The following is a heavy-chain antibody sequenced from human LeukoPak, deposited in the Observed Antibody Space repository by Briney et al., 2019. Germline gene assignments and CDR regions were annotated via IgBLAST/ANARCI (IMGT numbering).Heavy chain of an antibody. CDR3: ARLEDTAMLDY. Sequence: SETLSLTCTVSGGSISSSSYYWSWIRQPPGKGLEWIGYIYYSGSTNYNPSLKSRVTISVDTSKNQFSLKLSSVTAADTAVYYCARLEDTAMLDYWGQGTLVTVSS. D-gene: IGHD5-18*01. J-gene: IGHJ4*02. CDR1: GGSISSSSYY. CDR2: IYYSGST. V-gene: IGHV4-61*05.